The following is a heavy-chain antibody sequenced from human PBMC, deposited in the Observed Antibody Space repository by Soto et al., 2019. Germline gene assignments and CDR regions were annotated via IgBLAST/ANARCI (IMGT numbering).Heavy chain of an antibody. CDR2: MYNTGST. Sequence: SETMSLTCTVAGGYISSYYWSWIRQPPGKGLEWIGYMYNTGSTVYNPSLKSRVTISVDTSKNQFSLKLNAVTAADTAVYYCAAITLGELIVPVLFEYWGRGTLVTVSS. V-gene: IGHV4-59*01. CDR1: GGYISSYY. J-gene: IGHJ4*02. CDR3: AAITLGELIVPVLFEY. D-gene: IGHD3-16*02.